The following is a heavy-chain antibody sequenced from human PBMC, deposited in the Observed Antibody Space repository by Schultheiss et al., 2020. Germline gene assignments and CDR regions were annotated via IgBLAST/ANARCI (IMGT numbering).Heavy chain of an antibody. CDR1: GFTFSSYA. J-gene: IGHJ4*02. CDR3: AKDHTTVLTPIDY. CDR2: IVGSGGGSGDST. D-gene: IGHD4-23*01. V-gene: IGHV3-23*01. Sequence: GGSLRLSCAASGFTFSSYAMSWVRQAQGKGLECILAIVGSGGGSGDSTFYADSVKGRFTISRDNSKNTLYLQMNSLIADDTAVYYCAKDHTTVLTPIDYWGQGTRINVSS.